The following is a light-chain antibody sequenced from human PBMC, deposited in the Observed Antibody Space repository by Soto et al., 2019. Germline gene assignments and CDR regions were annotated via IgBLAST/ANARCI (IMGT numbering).Light chain of an antibody. CDR2: GAS. Sequence: VLKLSPAALSLTPGKRATLSCRASQSLHSNLAWYQQKPGQAPRLLIYGASTRATGIPARFSGSGSGTDFTLTISRLEPEDFAVYYCQQYGSSPRTFGQGTKVDTK. J-gene: IGKJ1*01. CDR1: QSLHSN. CDR3: QQYGSSPRT. V-gene: IGKV3-20*01.